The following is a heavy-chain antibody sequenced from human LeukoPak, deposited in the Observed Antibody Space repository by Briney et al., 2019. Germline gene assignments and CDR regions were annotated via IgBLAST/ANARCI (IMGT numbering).Heavy chain of an antibody. V-gene: IGHV3-64*01. CDR3: ARGLDYGDYVGDY. CDR1: GFTFSSYA. CDR2: ISSNGGST. J-gene: IGHJ4*02. Sequence: GGSLRLSCAASGFTFSSYAMHWVRQAPGKGLEYVSAISSNGGSTYYANSAKGRFTISRDNSKNTLYLQMGSLRAEDMAVYYCARGLDYGDYVGDYWGQGTLVTVSS. D-gene: IGHD4-17*01.